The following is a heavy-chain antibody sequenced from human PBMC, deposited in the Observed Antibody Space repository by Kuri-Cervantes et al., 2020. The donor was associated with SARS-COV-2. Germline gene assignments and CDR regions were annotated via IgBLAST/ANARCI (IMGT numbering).Heavy chain of an antibody. CDR3: VRDGDHWNFDY. CDR2: INLDGSYT. V-gene: IGHV3-74*01. CDR1: GFTFSSYE. Sequence: GESLKISCAASGFTFSSYEMNWVRQAPGKGLVWVSRINLDGSYTNNADSVKGRFTLSRDNAKNMLFLQMNSLRAEDTAVYYCVRDGDHWNFDYWGQGTLVTVSS. D-gene: IGHD1-1*01. J-gene: IGHJ4*02.